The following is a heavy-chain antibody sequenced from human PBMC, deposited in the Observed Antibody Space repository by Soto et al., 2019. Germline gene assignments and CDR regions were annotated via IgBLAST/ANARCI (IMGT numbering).Heavy chain of an antibody. J-gene: IGHJ4*02. D-gene: IGHD5-18*01. V-gene: IGHV1-69*17. CDR1: VGTFSKYA. CDR3: ASALVVIPASALYSFDY. Sequence: QVQLVKSGAEVKKPGSSVKVSCKTPVGTFSKYAISWVRQAPGQGLEWVGGIAPVVDMADSAQKFQDRVTIIADKSTSTVYMELRNLRSEATAIYYCASALVVIPASALYSFDYWGQGTLVTVSS. CDR2: IAPVVDMA.